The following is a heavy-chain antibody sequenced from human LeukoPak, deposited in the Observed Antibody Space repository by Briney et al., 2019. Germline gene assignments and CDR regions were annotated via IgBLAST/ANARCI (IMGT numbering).Heavy chain of an antibody. CDR2: IKQDGSEK. CDR3: AREQIFGVVIVKSYFDF. J-gene: IGHJ4*02. Sequence: GGSLRLSCAASGFTFSTYAMTWVRQAPGKGLEWVANIKQDGSEKYYVDSVKGRFTISRDNAKNSLYLQVDSLRAEDRAVYYCAREQIFGVVIVKSYFDFWGQGTLVTVPS. CDR1: GFTFSTYA. D-gene: IGHD3-3*01. V-gene: IGHV3-7*01.